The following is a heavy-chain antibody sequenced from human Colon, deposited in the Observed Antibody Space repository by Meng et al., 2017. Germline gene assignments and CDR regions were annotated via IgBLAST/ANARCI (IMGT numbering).Heavy chain of an antibody. CDR3: ARDWVAVTD. Sequence: QVQLVQSGAEVKKPGASVKVSCKTSGYTFTDYHMHWVRQAPGQGLEWMGRIDPNTGGTIYAQKCQGRVTMTRDTSNTTAYMELSSLRSDDTAVYYCARDWVAVTDWGQGTLVTVSS. D-gene: IGHD6-19*01. CDR2: IDPNTGGT. CDR1: GYTFTDYH. J-gene: IGHJ4*02. V-gene: IGHV1-2*06.